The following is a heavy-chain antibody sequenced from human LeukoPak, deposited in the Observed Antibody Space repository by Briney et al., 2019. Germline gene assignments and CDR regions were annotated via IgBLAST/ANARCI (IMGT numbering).Heavy chain of an antibody. CDR3: ATSLVAEDAFDI. J-gene: IGHJ3*02. Sequence: PSETLSLTCTVSGYSISNGYSWDWIRQPPGRGLEWIGNIYRSGSTYYNPSLKSRVTMSVDTSKNQFSLKLSSVTAADTAVYYCATSLVAEDAFDIWGQGTMVTVSS. D-gene: IGHD2-15*01. CDR1: GYSISNGYS. V-gene: IGHV4-38-2*02. CDR2: IYRSGST.